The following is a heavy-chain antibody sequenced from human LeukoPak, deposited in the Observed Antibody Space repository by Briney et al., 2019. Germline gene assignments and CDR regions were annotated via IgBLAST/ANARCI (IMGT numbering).Heavy chain of an antibody. CDR2: ISYDGSNK. CDR1: GFTFSSYG. Sequence: GGSLRLSCAASGFTFSSYGMHWVRQAPGKGLEWVAVISYDGSNKYYADSVKGRFTISRDNSKNTLYLQMNSLRAEDTAVYYCAKLGCSSTSCYPDYWGQGTLVTVSS. CDR3: AKLGCSSTSCYPDY. D-gene: IGHD2-2*01. J-gene: IGHJ4*02. V-gene: IGHV3-30*18.